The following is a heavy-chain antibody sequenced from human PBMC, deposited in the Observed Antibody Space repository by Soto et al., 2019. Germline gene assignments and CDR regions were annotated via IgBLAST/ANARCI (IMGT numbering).Heavy chain of an antibody. Sequence: GGSLRLSCAASGFSFNTYTMNWVRQAPGKGLEWISSISGSSDFINFADSMKGRFTISRENAKNSLYLHISSLGAEDTAVYYCARAAVSGYDFDYWGRGTLVTVSS. V-gene: IGHV3-21*01. CDR1: GFSFNTYT. CDR3: ARAAVSGYDFDY. J-gene: IGHJ4*02. D-gene: IGHD5-12*01. CDR2: ISGSSDFI.